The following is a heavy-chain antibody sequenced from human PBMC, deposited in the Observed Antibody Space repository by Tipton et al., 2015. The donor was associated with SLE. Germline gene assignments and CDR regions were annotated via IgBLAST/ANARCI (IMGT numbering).Heavy chain of an antibody. Sequence: TLSLTCTVSGGSISSHYWSWIRQPPGKGLEWIGFIYYSGDTNSNPSLKSRVTISLDTSKNQISLKLNSVTAANTAVYYCARGLGFWDVWGQGTMVTVSS. D-gene: IGHD5-12*01. J-gene: IGHJ6*02. CDR3: ARGLGFWDV. V-gene: IGHV4-59*11. CDR2: IYYSGDT. CDR1: GGSISSHY.